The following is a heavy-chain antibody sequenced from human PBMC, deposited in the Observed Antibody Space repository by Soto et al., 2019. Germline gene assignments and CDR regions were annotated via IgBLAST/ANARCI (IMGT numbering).Heavy chain of an antibody. CDR3: ARGALWFGDPRGDFDY. V-gene: IGHV4-59*01. D-gene: IGHD3-10*01. J-gene: IGHJ4*02. CDR2: IYYSGST. CDR1: GGSISSYY. Sequence: SETLSLTCTVSGGSISSYYWSWIRQPPGKGLEWIGYIYYSGSTNYNPSLKSRVTISVDTSKNQFSLKLSSVTAADTAVYYCARGALWFGDPRGDFDYWGQGTLVTVSS.